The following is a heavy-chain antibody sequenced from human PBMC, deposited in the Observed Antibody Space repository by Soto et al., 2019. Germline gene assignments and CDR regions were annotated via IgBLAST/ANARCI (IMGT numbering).Heavy chain of an antibody. CDR3: TRQIAPPSVAGNYYYYGLDV. D-gene: IGHD6-19*01. CDR2: SRNKVNNYAT. J-gene: IGHJ6*02. Sequence: GGSLRLSSAASGCTFSGSAMHRPRQASGKGLEWVGRSRNKVNNYATAYAASVKGRFTISRDDSKNTAYLQMDSLKTEDTAVYYCTRQIAPPSVAGNYYYYGLDVWGQGTTVTVSS. V-gene: IGHV3-73*01. CDR1: GCTFSGSA.